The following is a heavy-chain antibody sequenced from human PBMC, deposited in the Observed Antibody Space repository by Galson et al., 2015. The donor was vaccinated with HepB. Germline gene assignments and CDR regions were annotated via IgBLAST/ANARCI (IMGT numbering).Heavy chain of an antibody. D-gene: IGHD6-13*01. Sequence: QSGAEVKKPGESLKISCKGSGYSFTSYWIGWVRQMPGKGLEWMGIIYPGDSDTRYSPSFQGQVTISADKSISTAYLQWSSLKASDTAMYYCARLRSRQVEEQLVYLDYWGQGTLVTVSS. CDR1: GYSFTSYW. CDR2: IYPGDSDT. V-gene: IGHV5-51*01. J-gene: IGHJ4*02. CDR3: ARLRSRQVEEQLVYLDY.